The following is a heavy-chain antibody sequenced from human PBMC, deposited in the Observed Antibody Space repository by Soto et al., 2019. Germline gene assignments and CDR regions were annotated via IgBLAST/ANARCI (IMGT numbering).Heavy chain of an antibody. CDR1: GFTVSSNY. CDR3: AALVGAYYFDY. V-gene: IGHV3-53*01. CDR2: MYSSGNT. Sequence: PGGSLRLSCAASGFTVSSNYMSCVRQAPGKGLEWVSLMYSSGNTLYEDSVKGRFTISRDKSKNTLFLQMNSLSGDDTAVYYCAALVGAYYFDYWGQGTLVTVSS. D-gene: IGHD1-26*01. J-gene: IGHJ4*02.